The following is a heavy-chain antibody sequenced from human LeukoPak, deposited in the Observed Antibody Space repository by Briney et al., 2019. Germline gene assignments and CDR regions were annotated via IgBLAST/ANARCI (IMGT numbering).Heavy chain of an antibody. CDR1: GFTFSLYA. Sequence: PGGSLRLSCAASGFTFSLYAMHWVRQAPGKGLEWVAVISYDGSNKYYADSVKGRFTISRDNSENTLYLQMNSLRAEDTAAFYCARVMTLTGRYDYWGQGALVTVSS. CDR3: ARVMTLTGRYDY. CDR2: ISYDGSNK. D-gene: IGHD7-27*01. J-gene: IGHJ4*02. V-gene: IGHV3-30-3*01.